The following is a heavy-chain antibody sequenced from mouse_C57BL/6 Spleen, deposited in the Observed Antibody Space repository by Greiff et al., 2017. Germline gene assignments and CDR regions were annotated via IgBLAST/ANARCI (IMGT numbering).Heavy chain of an antibody. CDR2: IYPRSGNT. J-gene: IGHJ4*01. V-gene: IGHV1-81*01. CDR3: ARDYYGSSYDYYAMDY. D-gene: IGHD1-1*01. Sequence: QVQLQQSGAELARPGASVKLSCKASGYTFTSYGISWVKQRTGQGLEWIGEIYPRSGNTYYNEKFKGKATLTADKSSSTAYMELRSLTSEDSAVYFFARDYYGSSYDYYAMDYWGQGTSVTVSS. CDR1: GYTFTSYG.